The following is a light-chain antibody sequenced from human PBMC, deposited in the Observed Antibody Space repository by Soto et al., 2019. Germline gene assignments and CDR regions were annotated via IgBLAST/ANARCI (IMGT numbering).Light chain of an antibody. CDR1: GSSIGTNT. Sequence: QSALTQPPSASGTPGQRVTISCSGSGSSIGTNTVNWYRQLPGTAPKLLIYGNNQRPSGVPDRSSGSKSGTSASLGISGLQSEDEADYYCAAWDGSLNNVLFGGGTKVTVL. J-gene: IGLJ3*02. CDR3: AAWDGSLNNVL. V-gene: IGLV1-44*01. CDR2: GNN.